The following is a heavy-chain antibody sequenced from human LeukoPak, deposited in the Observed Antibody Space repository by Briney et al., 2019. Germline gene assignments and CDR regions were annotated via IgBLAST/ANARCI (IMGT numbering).Heavy chain of an antibody. CDR1: GGSISSSNW. V-gene: IGHV4-4*02. Sequence: SETLSPTCAVSGGSISSSNWWSWVRQPPGKGLEWIGEIYHSGSTNYNPSLKSRVTISVDKSKNQFSLKLSSVTAADTAVYYCARDYGDPNWFDPWGQGTLVTVSS. J-gene: IGHJ5*02. D-gene: IGHD4-17*01. CDR3: ARDYGDPNWFDP. CDR2: IYHSGST.